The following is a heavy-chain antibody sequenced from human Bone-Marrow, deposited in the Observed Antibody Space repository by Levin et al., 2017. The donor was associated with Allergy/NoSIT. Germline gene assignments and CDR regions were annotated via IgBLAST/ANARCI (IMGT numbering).Heavy chain of an antibody. CDR3: ADFVDYGDK. V-gene: IGHV3-23*01. J-gene: IGHJ4*02. CDR2: IFASGGHT. D-gene: IGHD3-3*01. Sequence: HAGGSLRLSCVASGFTFDMYAMSWVRQAPGRGLEWVSGIFASGGHTYYADFAKGRFTISRDNSKNTLYLQMNNLRAEDTAIYYCADFVDYGDKWGQGTLVTVSS. CDR1: GFTFDMYA.